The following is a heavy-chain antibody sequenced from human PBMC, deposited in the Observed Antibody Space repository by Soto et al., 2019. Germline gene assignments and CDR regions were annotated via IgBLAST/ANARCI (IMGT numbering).Heavy chain of an antibody. CDR2: VSHSGRT. D-gene: IGHD4-17*01. CDR3: ARLLGGYDDYGGWFAP. V-gene: IGHV4-59*01. J-gene: IGHJ5*02. Sequence: QVHLVESGPGLVKPSETLSLTCTISGGSIRPYSWTWIRQSPGKVLEWICYVSHSGRTFYTPSLKSRLTMSLSTSTSQFSLRLKSVSAADTAVYYCARLLGGYDDYGGWFAPWGQGTLVTVSS. CDR1: GGSIRPYS.